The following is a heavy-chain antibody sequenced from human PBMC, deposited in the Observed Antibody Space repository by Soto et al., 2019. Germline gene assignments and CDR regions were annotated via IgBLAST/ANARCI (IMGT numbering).Heavy chain of an antibody. CDR1: GGSISSYY. V-gene: IGHV4-59*01. CDR2: IYYSGST. CDR3: ASLLRVGATRDY. J-gene: IGHJ4*02. Sequence: PSETLSLTCTVSGGSISSYYWSWIRQPPGKGLEWIGYIYYSGSTNYNPSLKSRVTISVDTSKNQFSLKLSSVTAADTAVYYCASLLRVGATRDYWGQGTLVTVSS. D-gene: IGHD1-26*01.